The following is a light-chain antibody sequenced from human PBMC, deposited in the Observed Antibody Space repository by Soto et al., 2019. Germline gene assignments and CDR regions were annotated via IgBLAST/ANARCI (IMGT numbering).Light chain of an antibody. J-gene: IGLJ1*01. CDR3: GSCTTSSILV. CDR2: EVS. Sequence: QSALAQPASVSGSPGQSITISCTGTSADVGGCNYVSWYQQHPDKAPKVVIYEVSNRPSGVSNRFSGSKSGNTASLTISGLQAEDEADYYCGSCTTSSILVFGTGTKGTVL. V-gene: IGLV2-14*01. CDR1: SADVGGCNY.